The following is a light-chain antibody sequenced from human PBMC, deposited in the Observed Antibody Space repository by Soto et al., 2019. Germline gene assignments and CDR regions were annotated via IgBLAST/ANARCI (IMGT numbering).Light chain of an antibody. Sequence: QAPLTQPPSSSGSPGQSITISCTGTSSDVGAFNYVSWYQQHPGKAPKLMIFEINKRPSGVPDRFSGSKSGNSASLTVSGLQTEDEADYYCRSYAGSNIYVFGSGTKVTVL. CDR2: EIN. CDR3: RSYAGSNIYV. J-gene: IGLJ1*01. CDR1: SSDVGAFNY. V-gene: IGLV2-8*01.